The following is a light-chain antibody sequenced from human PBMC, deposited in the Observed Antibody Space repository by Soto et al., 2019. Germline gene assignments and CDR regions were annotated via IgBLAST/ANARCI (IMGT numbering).Light chain of an antibody. CDR3: LLDFRYFWA. Sequence: IQLTQYPSSLYASVGYRVTITCRASQAIRTALGWYQQKPGKVPKLLIYAASILQSGVPSRFSGSGSGTDFTLTISSLQPEDFATYYCLLDFRYFWAFGQGTKVDI. V-gene: IGKV1-6*02. J-gene: IGKJ1*01. CDR2: AAS. CDR1: QAIRTA.